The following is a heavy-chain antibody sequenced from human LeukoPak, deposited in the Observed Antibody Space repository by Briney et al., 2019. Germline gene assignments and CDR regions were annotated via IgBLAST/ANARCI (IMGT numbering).Heavy chain of an antibody. Sequence: SVKVSCKPSGGTFNDYAVAWVRQAPGQGLEWMGQIIPIFGTASYAPKFQGRVAITADELSTTAYMELSSLISEDTAVYYCTRDPLAASAPGYFDSWGQGSLVTVSS. J-gene: IGHJ4*02. CDR1: GGTFNDYA. CDR3: TRDPLAASAPGYFDS. V-gene: IGHV1-69*13. CDR2: IIPIFGTA. D-gene: IGHD6-13*01.